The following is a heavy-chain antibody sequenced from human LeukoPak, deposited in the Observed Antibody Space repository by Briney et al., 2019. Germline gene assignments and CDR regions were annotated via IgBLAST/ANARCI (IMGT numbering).Heavy chain of an antibody. CDR1: GGSISSGDYY. J-gene: IGHJ3*02. CDR2: IYYSGST. D-gene: IGHD3-3*01. V-gene: IGHV4-30-4*08. Sequence: PSETLSLTCTVSGGSISSGDYYWSWIRQPPGKGLEWIGYIYYSGSTYYNPSLKSRVTISVDTSKNQFSLKLSSVTAADTAVYYCARDPVVPPVRFELLGAFDIWGQGTMVTVSS. CDR3: ARDPVVPPVRFELLGAFDI.